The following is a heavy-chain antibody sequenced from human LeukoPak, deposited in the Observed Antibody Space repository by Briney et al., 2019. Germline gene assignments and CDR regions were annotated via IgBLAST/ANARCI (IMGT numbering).Heavy chain of an antibody. CDR2: ISYDGSNK. D-gene: IGHD4-23*01. J-gene: IGHJ4*02. Sequence: MHWVRQAPGKGLEWVAVISYDGSNKYYADSVKGRFTISRDNSKNTLYLQMNSLRAEDTAVYYCAAFGNADYWGQGTLVTVSS. CDR3: AAFGNADY. V-gene: IGHV3-30*03.